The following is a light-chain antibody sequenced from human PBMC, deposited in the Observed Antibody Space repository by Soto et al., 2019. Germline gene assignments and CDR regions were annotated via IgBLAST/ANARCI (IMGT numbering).Light chain of an antibody. CDR2: DAY. CDR1: QSVSNN. CDR3: QQYNHWWT. Sequence: EIVLTQSPGTLSLSPGERATLSCRASQSVSNNYLAWYQQKPGQAPRLLIYDAYNRATGIPARFSGTGSGTEFTLTISSLQSEDSAVYYCQQYNHWWTFGQGTKVDIK. J-gene: IGKJ1*01. V-gene: IGKV3D-15*01.